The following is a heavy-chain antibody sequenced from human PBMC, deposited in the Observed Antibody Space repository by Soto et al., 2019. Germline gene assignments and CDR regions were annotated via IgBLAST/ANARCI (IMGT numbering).Heavy chain of an antibody. V-gene: IGHV3-23*01. CDR3: AKVPHPHLRSTSRYFDY. CDR1: GFTFSSYA. J-gene: IGHJ4*02. D-gene: IGHD2-2*01. CDR2: ISGSGGST. Sequence: GGSLRLSCAASGFTFSSYAMSWVRQAPGKGLEWVSAISGSGGSTYYADSVKGRFTISRDNSKNTLYLQMNSLRAEDTAVYYCAKVPHPHLRSTSRYFDYWGQGTLVTVSS.